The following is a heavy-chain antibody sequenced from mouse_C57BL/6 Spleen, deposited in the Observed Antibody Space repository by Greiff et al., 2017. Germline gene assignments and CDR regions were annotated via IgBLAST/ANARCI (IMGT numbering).Heavy chain of an antibody. D-gene: IGHD1-3*01. Sequence: QVQLQQPGAELVMPGASVKLSCKASGYTFTSYWMHWVKQRPGQGLEWIGEIDPSDSYTNYNQKFKGKSTLTVDKSSSTAYMQLSSLTSGDSAVYYCAREGSGKAMDYWGQGTSVTVSS. CDR3: AREGSGKAMDY. CDR2: IDPSDSYT. V-gene: IGHV1-69*01. CDR1: GYTFTSYW. J-gene: IGHJ4*01.